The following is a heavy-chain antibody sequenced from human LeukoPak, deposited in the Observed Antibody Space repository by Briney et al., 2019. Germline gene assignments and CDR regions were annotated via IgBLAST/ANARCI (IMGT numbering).Heavy chain of an antibody. D-gene: IGHD3-10*01. J-gene: IGHJ4*02. CDR3: AREGYYGSGSPPSLYFDY. CDR1: GFTFSSSA. V-gene: IGHV3-23*01. Sequence: SGGSLRLSCAASGFTFSSSAMSWVRQAPGKGLEWVSAISNNGGYTYYADSVQGRFTISRDNSKSTLCLQMNSLRPEDTAIYYCAREGYYGSGSPPSLYFDYWGQGTLVTVSS. CDR2: ISNNGGYT.